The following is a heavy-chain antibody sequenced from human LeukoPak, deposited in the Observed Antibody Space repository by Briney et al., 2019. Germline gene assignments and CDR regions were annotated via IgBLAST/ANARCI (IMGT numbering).Heavy chain of an antibody. CDR1: GFTFSTHS. CDR3: ARDFRTQLDGYSPPYHFDY. CDR2: ISSSSSHI. Sequence: GGSLRLSCAAFGFTFSTHSMSWVRQAPGKRLEWVSSISSSSSHIYYADSMKGRFTVSIDNAKNSLFLQMNSLRAEDTAVYYCARDFRTQLDGYSPPYHFDYWGQGALVTVSS. D-gene: IGHD5-24*01. V-gene: IGHV3-21*01. J-gene: IGHJ4*02.